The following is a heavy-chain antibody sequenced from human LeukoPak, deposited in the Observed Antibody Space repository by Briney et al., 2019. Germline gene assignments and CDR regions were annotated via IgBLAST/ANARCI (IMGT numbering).Heavy chain of an antibody. V-gene: IGHV3-7*03. Sequence: GGSLRLSCAASGFTFSNYWMTWVRQAPGKGLEWVANINRDGSERYYVDSVKGRFTISRDDAKSSLYLQMNSLRAEDTAVYYCAKLSPGYSSPPFDYWGQGTLVTVSS. CDR1: GFTFSNYW. J-gene: IGHJ4*02. D-gene: IGHD6-13*01. CDR3: AKLSPGYSSPPFDY. CDR2: INRDGSER.